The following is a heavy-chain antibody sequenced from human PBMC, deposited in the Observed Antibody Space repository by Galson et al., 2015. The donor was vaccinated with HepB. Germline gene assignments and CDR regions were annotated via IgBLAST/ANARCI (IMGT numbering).Heavy chain of an antibody. CDR3: AKDRGNYDSSGYYGFVYYFDY. V-gene: IGHV3-23*01. CDR1: GFTFSSYA. D-gene: IGHD3-22*01. Sequence: SLRLSCAASGFTFSSYATSWVRQAPGKGLEWVSGISGSGGSTYYADSVKGRFTISRDNSKNTLYLQMNSLRAEDTAVYYCAKDRGNYDSSGYYGFVYYFDYWGQGTLVTVSS. CDR2: ISGSGGST. J-gene: IGHJ4*02.